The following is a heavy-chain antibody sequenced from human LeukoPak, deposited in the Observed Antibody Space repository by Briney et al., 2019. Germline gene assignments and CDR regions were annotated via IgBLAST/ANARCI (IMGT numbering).Heavy chain of an antibody. D-gene: IGHD2/OR15-2a*01. V-gene: IGHV3-48*02. CDR2: ISVSGGVR. CDR1: GYPFSSYS. J-gene: IGHJ4*02. Sequence: GGPLRLSCVASGYPFSSYSMNWIRQAPGKGLEWVSYISVSGGVRSYADSVKGRFTISRDDARNSLYLQMNSLKDEGTAVYYCARDRGYFYDQLDYWGQGTLVTVSS. CDR3: ARDRGYFYDQLDY.